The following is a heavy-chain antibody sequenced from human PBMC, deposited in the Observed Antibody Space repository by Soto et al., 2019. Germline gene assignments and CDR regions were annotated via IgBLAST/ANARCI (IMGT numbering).Heavy chain of an antibody. CDR1: GYTFTSYG. CDR3: AREGQQLAFADDYYFDY. CDR2: ISAYNGNT. J-gene: IGHJ4*02. V-gene: IGHV1-18*01. D-gene: IGHD6-13*01. Sequence: GASVKVSCKASGYTFTSYGISWVRQAPGQGLEWMGWISAYNGNTNYAQKPQGRVTMTTDTSTSTAYMELRSLRSDDTAVYYCAREGQQLAFADDYYFDYWGQGTLVTVSS.